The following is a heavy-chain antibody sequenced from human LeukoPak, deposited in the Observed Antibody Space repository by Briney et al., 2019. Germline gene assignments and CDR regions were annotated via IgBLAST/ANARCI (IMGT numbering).Heavy chain of an antibody. J-gene: IGHJ6*02. CDR2: ISSSSSTI. D-gene: IGHD3-9*01. V-gene: IGHV3-48*04. Sequence: GGSLRLSCAASGFTFSSYSMNWVRQAPGKGLEWVSYISSSSSTIYYADSVKGRFTISRDNAKNSLYLQMNSLRAEDTAVYYCAREDFDWSKGSGMDVWGQGTTVTVSS. CDR1: GFTFSSYS. CDR3: AREDFDWSKGSGMDV.